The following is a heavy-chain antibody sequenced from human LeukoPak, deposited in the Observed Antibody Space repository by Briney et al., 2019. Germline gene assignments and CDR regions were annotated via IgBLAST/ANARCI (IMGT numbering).Heavy chain of an antibody. Sequence: GGSLRLSCAASGFTFSSYSMNWVRQAPGKGLEWVSSISSSSSYIYYADSVEGRFTISRDNAKNSLYLQMNSLRAEDTAVYYCASLELLWFGELSPDYWGQGTLVTVSS. V-gene: IGHV3-21*01. CDR1: GFTFSSYS. D-gene: IGHD3-10*01. CDR3: ASLELLWFGELSPDY. CDR2: ISSSSSYI. J-gene: IGHJ4*02.